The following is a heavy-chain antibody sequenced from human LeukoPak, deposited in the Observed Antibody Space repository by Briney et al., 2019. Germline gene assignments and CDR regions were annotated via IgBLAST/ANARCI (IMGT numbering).Heavy chain of an antibody. CDR1: GFTFSSYA. Sequence: PRGSLRLSCAASGFTFSSYAMSWVRQAPGKGLEWVSAISGSGGSTYYADSVKGRFTISRDNSKNTLYLQMNSLRAEDTAVYYCAKDRWGSYCLDYWGQGTLVTVSS. CDR3: AKDRWGSYCLDY. CDR2: ISGSGGST. V-gene: IGHV3-23*01. D-gene: IGHD1-26*01. J-gene: IGHJ4*02.